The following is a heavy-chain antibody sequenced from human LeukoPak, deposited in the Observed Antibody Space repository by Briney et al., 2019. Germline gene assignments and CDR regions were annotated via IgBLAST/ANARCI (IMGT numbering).Heavy chain of an antibody. CDR1: GYTFTAYY. J-gene: IGHJ3*02. CDR2: INPASGGT. Sequence: ASVKVSCKTSGYTFTAYYMHWMRQAPGQGLEWTGWINPASGGTNYAQKFQGRVTMTRDTSISTAYMELSRLRSDDTAVYYCATWGTKNTFDIWGQGTMVTVSS. CDR3: ATWGTKNTFDI. D-gene: IGHD3-16*01. V-gene: IGHV1-2*02.